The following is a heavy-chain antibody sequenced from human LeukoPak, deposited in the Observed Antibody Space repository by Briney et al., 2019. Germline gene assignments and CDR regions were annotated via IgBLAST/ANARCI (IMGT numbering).Heavy chain of an antibody. D-gene: IGHD3-22*01. CDR2: INKSSNYI. CDR1: GFTFSSCA. V-gene: IGHV3-21*01. Sequence: PGGSLRLSCAASGFTFSSCAMNWVREATGKGLEWVSSINKSSNYIYYADSVKGRFTISRDNAKNSLYLQMNSLRAEDTAVYYCASSRYDSSGYYGIFAYWGQGTLVTVSS. J-gene: IGHJ4*02. CDR3: ASSRYDSSGYYGIFAY.